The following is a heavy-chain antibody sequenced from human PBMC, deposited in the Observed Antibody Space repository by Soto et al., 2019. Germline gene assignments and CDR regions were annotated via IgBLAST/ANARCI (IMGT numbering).Heavy chain of an antibody. CDR2: IYYSGST. D-gene: IGHD3-9*01. Sequence: PSETLSLTCTVSGGSISSSSYYWGWIRQPPGKGLEWIGSIYYSGSTYYNPSLKSRVTISVDTSKNQFSLKLSSVTAADTAVYYCARGGGGSYDILTEPQYYFDYWGQGTLVTVSS. CDR3: ARGGGGSYDILTEPQYYFDY. J-gene: IGHJ4*02. CDR1: GGSISSSSYY. V-gene: IGHV4-39*07.